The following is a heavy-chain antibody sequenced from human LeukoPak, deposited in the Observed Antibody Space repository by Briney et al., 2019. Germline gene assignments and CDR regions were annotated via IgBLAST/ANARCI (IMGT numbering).Heavy chain of an antibody. J-gene: IGHJ4*02. CDR2: IKSKTDGGTT. V-gene: IGHV3-15*01. CDR3: TTDLRYYYDSSGEYYFDY. D-gene: IGHD3-22*01. Sequence: GGSLRLSCAASGFTFSNAWMSWVRQAPGKGLEWVGRIKSKTDGGTTDYAAPVKGRFTISRDDSKNTLYLQMNSLKTEDTAVYYCTTDLRYYYDSSGEYYFDYWGQGTLVTVSS. CDR1: GFTFSNAW.